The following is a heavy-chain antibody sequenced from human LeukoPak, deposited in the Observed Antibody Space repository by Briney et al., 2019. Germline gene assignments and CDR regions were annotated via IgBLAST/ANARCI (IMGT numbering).Heavy chain of an antibody. CDR1: GGSISRYS. Sequence: SETLSLTCTDSGGSISRYSWNWIRQPPGKGLEWIGYISYSGSSGSTNSNPSLRSRVTTTADASKTQFFLKMTSVTAADTAVYYCAGGGDGYQTRFDYWGQGILVTVSS. CDR3: AGGGDGYQTRFDY. V-gene: IGHV4-59*01. D-gene: IGHD5-24*01. J-gene: IGHJ4*02. CDR2: ISYSGSSGST.